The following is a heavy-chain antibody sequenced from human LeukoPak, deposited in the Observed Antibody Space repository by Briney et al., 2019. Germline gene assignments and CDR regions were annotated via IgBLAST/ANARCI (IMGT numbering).Heavy chain of an antibody. V-gene: IGHV3-7*01. Sequence: GGSLRLSCAASGFTVSSNYMSWVRQAPGKGLEWVANLNEDGSEKYYVDSVKGRFTISRDNAKKSVSLHMSSLRAEDTALYYCARDTFSADYYGDYYYYRDVWGKGTTVTVAS. CDR2: LNEDGSEK. J-gene: IGHJ6*03. CDR3: ARDTFSADYYGDYYYYRDV. CDR1: GFTVSSNY. D-gene: IGHD3-22*01.